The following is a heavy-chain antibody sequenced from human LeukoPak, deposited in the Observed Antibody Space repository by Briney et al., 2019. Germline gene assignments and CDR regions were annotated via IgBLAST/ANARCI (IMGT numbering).Heavy chain of an antibody. CDR2: ISGSGGST. D-gene: IGHD3-22*01. CDR1: GFTFSSYA. Sequence: GGSLRLSCAASGFTFSSYAMSWVRQAPGKGLEWVSAISGSGGSTYYADSVKGRFTISRDNSKNTLYLQMNSLRAEDTAVYYCAKDYYDSSGYYSQVYFQHWGQGTLVTVSS. J-gene: IGHJ1*01. CDR3: AKDYYDSSGYYSQVYFQH. V-gene: IGHV3-23*01.